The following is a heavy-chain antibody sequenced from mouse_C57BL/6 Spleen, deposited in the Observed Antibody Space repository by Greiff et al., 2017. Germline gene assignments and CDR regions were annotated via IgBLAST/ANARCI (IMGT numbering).Heavy chain of an antibody. J-gene: IGHJ2*01. Sequence: VQLQQSGAELVKPGASVKLSCKASGYTFTVYTIHWVKQRSGQGLAWIGWFYPGGGSIKYNEKFKDKATVTADKSSSTVYMELSRLTSEDSAVYFCARHEDRYYYGSIPYFDYWGQGTTLTVSS. CDR3: ARHEDRYYYGSIPYFDY. V-gene: IGHV1-62-2*01. D-gene: IGHD1-1*01. CDR2: FYPGGGSI. CDR1: GYTFTVYT.